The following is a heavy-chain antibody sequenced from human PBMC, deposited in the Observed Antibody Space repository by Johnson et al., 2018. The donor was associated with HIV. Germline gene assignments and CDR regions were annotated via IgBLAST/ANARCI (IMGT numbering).Heavy chain of an antibody. CDR3: ASSYDFWSGYPQNAFDI. D-gene: IGHD3-3*01. V-gene: IGHV3-30-3*01. CDR1: GFTFSSYA. Sequence: QVQLVESGGGVVQPGRSLRLSCAASGFTFSSYAMHWVRQAPGKGLEWVAVISYDGSNKYYADSVKGRFTISRDNAKNSLYLQMNSLRAEDTAVYSCASSYDFWSGYPQNAFDIWGQGTMVNVSS. CDR2: ISYDGSNK. J-gene: IGHJ3*02.